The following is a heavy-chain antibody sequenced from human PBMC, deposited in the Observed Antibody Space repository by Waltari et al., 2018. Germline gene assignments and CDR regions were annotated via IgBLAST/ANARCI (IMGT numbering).Heavy chain of an antibody. D-gene: IGHD4-17*01. CDR2: ISWNSGSI. J-gene: IGHJ4*02. V-gene: IGHV3-9*01. CDR3: AKGEVYGDGPFDY. CDR1: GFTFDDYV. Sequence: EVQLVESGGGLVQPGRSLRLSCAASGFTFDDYVMHWVRQAPGKGLEWVSGISWNSGSIGYADSVKGRFTVSRDNAKNSLYLQMNSLRAEDTALYYCAKGEVYGDGPFDYWGQGTLVTVSS.